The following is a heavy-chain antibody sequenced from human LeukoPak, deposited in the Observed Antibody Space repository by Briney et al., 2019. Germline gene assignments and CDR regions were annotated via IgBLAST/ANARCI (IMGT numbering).Heavy chain of an antibody. J-gene: IGHJ4*02. CDR2: ISGSGGST. CDR1: GFTFSSYA. V-gene: IGHV3-23*01. CDR3: AKDPRYYYDSSGSEPD. Sequence: GGSLRLSCAASGFTFSSYAMSWVRQAPGKGLEWVSAISGSGGSTYHADSVKGRFTISRDNSKNTLYLQMNSLRAEDTAVYYCAKDPRYYYDSSGSEPDWGQGTLVTVSS. D-gene: IGHD3-22*01.